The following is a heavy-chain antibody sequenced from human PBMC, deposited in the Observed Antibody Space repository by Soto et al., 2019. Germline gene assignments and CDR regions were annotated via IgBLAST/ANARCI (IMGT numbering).Heavy chain of an antibody. CDR1: GYSISSSSYY. D-gene: IGHD1-26*01. V-gene: IGHV4-39*01. Sequence: QLQLQESGPGLVKASETLSLTCTVSGYSISSSSYYWGWIRQPPGKGLEWIGNIYYNGNTYYNPSLKSRVTPSVDTSKNQFSLKLSSVTAADTAVYYCARQVGPFDYWGQGTLVTVSS. CDR3: ARQVGPFDY. J-gene: IGHJ4*02. CDR2: IYYNGNT.